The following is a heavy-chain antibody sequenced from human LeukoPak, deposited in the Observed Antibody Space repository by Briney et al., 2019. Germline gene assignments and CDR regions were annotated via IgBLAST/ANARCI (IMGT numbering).Heavy chain of an antibody. CDR2: ISWNSGSI. V-gene: IGHV3-9*01. CDR3: AKVMASYTAMVIN. D-gene: IGHD5-18*01. J-gene: IGHJ4*02. CDR1: GFTFDDYA. Sequence: GGSLRLSCAASGFTFDDYAMHWVRQAPGKGLEWVSGISWNSGSIGYADSVKGRFTISRDNAKNSLYLQMNSLRAEDTALYYCAKVMASYTAMVINWGQGTLVTVSS.